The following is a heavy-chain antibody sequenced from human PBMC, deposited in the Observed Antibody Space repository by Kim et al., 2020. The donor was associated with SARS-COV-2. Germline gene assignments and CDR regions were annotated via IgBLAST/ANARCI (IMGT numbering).Heavy chain of an antibody. CDR1: GYSFTNYW. CDR2: IDPSDSHT. Sequence: GESLKISCKGSGYSFTNYWISWVRQMPGKGLEWMGRIDPSDSHTNYSPSFQAHVTISADKSVSTVYLQWGSLKASDTAMDYCARLSLLWEGGLDVWGQGTTVTVAS. CDR3: ARLSLLWEGGLDV. D-gene: IGHD3-10*01. J-gene: IGHJ6*02. V-gene: IGHV5-10-1*01.